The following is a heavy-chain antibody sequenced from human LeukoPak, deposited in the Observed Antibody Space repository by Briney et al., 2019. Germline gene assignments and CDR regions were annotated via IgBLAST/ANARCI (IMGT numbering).Heavy chain of an antibody. CDR1: GFTFSSYW. CDR2: IKQDGSEK. V-gene: IGHV3-7*01. D-gene: IGHD3-10*01. J-gene: IGHJ4*02. CDR3: AGAYYGSGSYHFDY. Sequence: PGGSLRLSCAASGFTFSSYWMSWVRQAPGKGLEWVANIKQDGSEKYYVDSVKGRFTISRDNAKNSLYLQMNSLRAEDTAVYYCAGAYYGSGSYHFDYWGQGTLVTVSS.